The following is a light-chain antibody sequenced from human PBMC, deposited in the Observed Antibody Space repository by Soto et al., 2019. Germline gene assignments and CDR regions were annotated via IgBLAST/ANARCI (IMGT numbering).Light chain of an antibody. Sequence: EIVLTQSPGTLSLSPLEIATLSFMASQSVSNNYLAWYQQKPGQAPRLLIYGASNRATGIPDRFSGSGSGTDFTLTISRLEPEDFAVYYCQQYGRPPRATFGQGTRLEIK. CDR1: QSVSNNY. CDR2: GAS. CDR3: QQYGRPPRAT. J-gene: IGKJ5*01. V-gene: IGKV3-20*01.